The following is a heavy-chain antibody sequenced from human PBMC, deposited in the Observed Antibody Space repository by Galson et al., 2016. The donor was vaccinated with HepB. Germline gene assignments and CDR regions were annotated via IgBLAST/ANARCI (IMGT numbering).Heavy chain of an antibody. D-gene: IGHD1-1*01. V-gene: IGHV3-9*01. CDR1: GFTFDDYA. J-gene: IGHJ4*02. CDR3: TRGALEPFDY. Sequence: SLRLSCAASGFTFDDYAMHWVRQVPGKGLEWVSGISWNSGSIGYADSVKGRFTISRDNAKSTLYLQMNSLRGEDTAVYFCTRGALEPFDYWGQGILVTVSS. CDR2: ISWNSGSI.